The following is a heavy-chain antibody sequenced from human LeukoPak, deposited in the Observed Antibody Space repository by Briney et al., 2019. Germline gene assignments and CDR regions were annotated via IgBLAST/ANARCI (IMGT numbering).Heavy chain of an antibody. CDR2: ISTSSSYI. D-gene: IGHD6-19*01. CDR3: ARDRGWDPGFYL. CDR1: GFTFSSYN. Sequence: GGSLRLSCAASGFTFSSYNMKWVRQAPGKGLEWVSSISTSSSYIYYADSVKGRLTISRDNAKNSLNLQMNSLRVEDTAVYYCARDRGWDPGFYLRGQGTLVTVSS. V-gene: IGHV3-21*01. J-gene: IGHJ4*02.